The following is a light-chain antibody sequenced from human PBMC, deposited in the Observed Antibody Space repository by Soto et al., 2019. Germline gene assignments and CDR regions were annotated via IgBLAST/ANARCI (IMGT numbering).Light chain of an antibody. V-gene: IGKV3-15*01. CDR2: GAS. Sequence: EIVMTQSPATLSVSPGERATLSCRASQSISSELAWYQQRPGQPPRLLIYGASTRATGVPDRFTGSGSGSSVTLTISVLQSEDFAVYYCQQGHNLPLTFGQGTRLEI. CDR1: QSISSE. CDR3: QQGHNLPLT. J-gene: IGKJ2*01.